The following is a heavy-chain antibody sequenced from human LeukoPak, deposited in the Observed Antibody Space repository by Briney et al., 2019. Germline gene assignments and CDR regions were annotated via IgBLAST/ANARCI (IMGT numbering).Heavy chain of an antibody. J-gene: IGHJ4*02. CDR3: AKFGGGSWRLYYFDY. V-gene: IGHV3-23*01. D-gene: IGHD6-13*01. Sequence: PGGSLRLSCAASGFTFSSYAMSWVRQAPGKGLEWVSAISGSGGSTYYADSVKGRFTISRDNSKNTLYLQMNSLRAEDTAVYYCAKFGGGSWRLYYFDYWGQGTLVTVSS. CDR2: ISGSGGST. CDR1: GFTFSSYA.